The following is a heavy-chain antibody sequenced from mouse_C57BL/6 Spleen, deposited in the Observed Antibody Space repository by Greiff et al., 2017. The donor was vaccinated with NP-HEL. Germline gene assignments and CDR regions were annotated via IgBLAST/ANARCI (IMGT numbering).Heavy chain of an antibody. CDR1: GYTFTDYE. J-gene: IGHJ4*01. CDR3: TRGGYDYDAFYAMDY. Sequence: QVQLQQSGAELVRPGASVTLSCKASGYTFTDYEMHWVKQTPVHGLEWIGAIDPETGGTAYNQKFKGKAILTADNSSSTAYMELRSLTSEDSAVYYCTRGGYDYDAFYAMDYWGQGTSVTVSS. V-gene: IGHV1-15*01. CDR2: IDPETGGT. D-gene: IGHD2-4*01.